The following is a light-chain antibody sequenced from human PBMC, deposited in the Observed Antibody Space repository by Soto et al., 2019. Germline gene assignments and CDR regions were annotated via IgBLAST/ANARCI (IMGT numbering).Light chain of an antibody. CDR3: QSWDTGIHRV. CDR1: SGHSTYA. Sequence: QPVLAQSPSASASLGASVKLTCTLSSGHSTYAIAWHQQQPEKGPRFLMKLNSDGSHTKGDGIPDHFSGSSSGAERYLSISSLQSEDEADYYCQSWDTGIHRVFGGGTKVTVL. CDR2: LNSDGSH. V-gene: IGLV4-69*01. J-gene: IGLJ2*01.